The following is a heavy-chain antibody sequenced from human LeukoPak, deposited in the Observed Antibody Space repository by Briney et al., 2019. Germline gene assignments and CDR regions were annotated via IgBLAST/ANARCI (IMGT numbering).Heavy chain of an antibody. V-gene: IGHV3-48*03. CDR2: ISSTGSTI. CDR3: ARALGNSTGDY. CDR1: GFTFSSYE. Sequence: PGGSLRLSCAASGFTFSSYEINWVRQAPGKGLEWVSYISSTGSTIYYADSVKGRFTISRDNAKNSLILQMDSLRGEDTAVYYCARALGNSTGDYWGQGTLVTVSS. J-gene: IGHJ4*02. D-gene: IGHD7-27*01.